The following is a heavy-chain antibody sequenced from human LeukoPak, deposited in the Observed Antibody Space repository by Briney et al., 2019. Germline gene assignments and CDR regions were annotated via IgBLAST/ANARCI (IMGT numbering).Heavy chain of an antibody. V-gene: IGHV4-34*01. D-gene: IGHD6-19*01. Sequence: SETLSLTCAVYGGSFSGYYWSWIRQPPGKGLEWIGSIYYSGSTYSNPSLKSRVTISVDTSKNQFSRKLSSVTAADTAVYYCARIYTIAVAGTGVDYWGQGTLVTVSS. CDR1: GGSFSGYY. CDR3: ARIYTIAVAGTGVDY. J-gene: IGHJ4*02. CDR2: IYYSGST.